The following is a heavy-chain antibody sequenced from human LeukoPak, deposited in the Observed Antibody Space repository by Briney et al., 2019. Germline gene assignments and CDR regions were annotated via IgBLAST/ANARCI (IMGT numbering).Heavy chain of an antibody. V-gene: IGHV5-51*01. CDR3: ARRLATEDAFDI. J-gene: IGHJ3*02. CDR2: IYPGDSDT. Sequence: GEALQISCKGSGYSFTSYWIGWVRPMPGKGLEWMGIIYPGDSDTRYSPSFQGQVTISADKSISTAYLQWSSLKASDTAMYYCARRLATEDAFDIWGQGTMVTVSS. CDR1: GYSFTSYW. D-gene: IGHD1-14*01.